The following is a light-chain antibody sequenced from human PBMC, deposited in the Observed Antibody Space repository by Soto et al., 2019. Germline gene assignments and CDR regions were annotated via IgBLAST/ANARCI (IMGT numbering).Light chain of an antibody. J-gene: IGLJ2*01. CDR2: LNSDGSH. CDR3: QTWGTGIPV. Sequence: QLVLTQSPSASASLGASVKLTCTLSSGHSNYAIAWHQQQPEKGPQYLMKLNSDGSHTKGDGIPDRFSGSSSGAERYLTISSLQSEDEADYYCQTWGTGIPVFGGGTKVTVL. V-gene: IGLV4-69*01. CDR1: SGHSNYA.